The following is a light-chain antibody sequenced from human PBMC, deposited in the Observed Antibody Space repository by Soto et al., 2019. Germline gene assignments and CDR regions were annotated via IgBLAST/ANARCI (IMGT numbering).Light chain of an antibody. CDR2: DVS. CDR3: SSYTSSSLYV. Sequence: QSALTQPASVSGSPGQSITISCTGTSSDVGGYNYVSWYQQHPGKAPKLMIYDVSNRPSGVSNRFSGSKSGNTASLTISGLQAEDEADYYCSSYTSSSLYVFGTWTKLTGL. V-gene: IGLV2-14*01. J-gene: IGLJ1*01. CDR1: SSDVGGYNY.